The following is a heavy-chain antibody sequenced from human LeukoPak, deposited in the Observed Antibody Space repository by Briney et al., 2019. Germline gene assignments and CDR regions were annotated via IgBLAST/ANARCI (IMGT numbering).Heavy chain of an antibody. J-gene: IGHJ4*02. Sequence: TGGSLRLSCAASGFTFSSYGMHWVRQAPGKGLEWVAFIRYDGSNKYYADSVKGRFTISRDNSKNTVYLQMDSLRAEDSAVYYCAKNGGYSYGLYYFDYWGQGTLVTVSS. D-gene: IGHD5-18*01. CDR1: GFTFSSYG. V-gene: IGHV3-30*02. CDR2: IRYDGSNK. CDR3: AKNGGYSYGLYYFDY.